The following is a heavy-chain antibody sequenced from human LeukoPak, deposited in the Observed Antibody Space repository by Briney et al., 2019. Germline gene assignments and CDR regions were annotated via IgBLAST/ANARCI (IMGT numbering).Heavy chain of an antibody. CDR2: INPSGGGT. CDR3: ARDGRDGYNFGY. CDR1: GYTFINYY. Sequence: ASVKVSCKASGYTFINYYIHWVRQAPGQGFEWVGLINPSGGGTSYAQKFQGRVTMTRDTSTSTVYMELSSLRSEDTAVYYCARDGRDGYNFGYWGQGTLVTVSS. D-gene: IGHD5-24*01. J-gene: IGHJ4*02. V-gene: IGHV1-46*01.